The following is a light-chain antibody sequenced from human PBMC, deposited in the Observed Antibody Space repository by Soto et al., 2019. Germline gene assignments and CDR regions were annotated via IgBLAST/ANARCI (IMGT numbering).Light chain of an antibody. CDR1: SSDVGGHNF. Sequence: QSALTQPASVSGSPGQSITISCTGTSSDVGGHNFVSWYQHHPGKAPKLMIYEVTHRPSGISDRFSGSKSGNTASLTISGLQAEDEADYYCNSYTSTFNWVFGGGTKVTVL. J-gene: IGLJ3*02. V-gene: IGLV2-14*01. CDR3: NSYTSTFNWV. CDR2: EVT.